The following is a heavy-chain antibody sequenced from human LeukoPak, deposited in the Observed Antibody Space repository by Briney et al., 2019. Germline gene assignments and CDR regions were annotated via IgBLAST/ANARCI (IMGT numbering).Heavy chain of an antibody. CDR2: INWNGGST. D-gene: IGHD3-22*01. V-gene: IGHV3-20*04. CDR1: GFTFDDYG. J-gene: IGHJ3*02. Sequence: GGSLRLSCAASGFTFDDYGMSWVRQAPGKGLEWVSGINWNGGSTGYADSVKGRFTISRDNAKNSLYLQMNSLRAEDTALYYCAGGRAVTMIVVVGAFDNWGQGTMVTVSS. CDR3: AGGRAVTMIVVVGAFDN.